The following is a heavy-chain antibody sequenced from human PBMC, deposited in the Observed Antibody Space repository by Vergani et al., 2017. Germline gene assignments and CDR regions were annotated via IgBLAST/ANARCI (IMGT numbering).Heavy chain of an antibody. Sequence: QVQLQQWGGGLLKPSETLSLTCVVNGGSFTSYHWTWIRQSPGEGLEGVGDIEHTGRPDYNPSLKSRLTMSVDKSRNQFSLTLSSVTATDTAIYFCARVNTETNGHLYYYYYMDVWGQGAAVTVS. V-gene: IGHV4-34*01. J-gene: IGHJ6*03. CDR3: ARVNTETNGHLYYYYYMDV. CDR2: IEHTGRP. CDR1: GGSFTSYH. D-gene: IGHD4-11*01.